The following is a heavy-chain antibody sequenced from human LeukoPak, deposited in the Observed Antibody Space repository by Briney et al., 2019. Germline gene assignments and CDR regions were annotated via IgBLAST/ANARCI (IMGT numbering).Heavy chain of an antibody. CDR2: IFPGDTDT. J-gene: IGHJ4*02. V-gene: IGHV5-51*01. D-gene: IGHD1-26*01. CDR1: GYSFSSYW. CDR3: ARMLGATTSHFDY. Sequence: GESLKISCKGSGYSFSSYWIAWVRQKPGKGLEWMGMIFPGDTDTRYSPSFQGQVTISADKSISTAYLQWGGLKASDSAMYYCARMLGATTSHFDYWGQGTLVTVSS.